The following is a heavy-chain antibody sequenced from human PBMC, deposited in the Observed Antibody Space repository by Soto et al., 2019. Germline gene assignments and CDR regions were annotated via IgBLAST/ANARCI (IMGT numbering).Heavy chain of an antibody. Sequence: VQLVESGGGLIQPGGSLRLSCAASGSTVSNNTMTWARQAAGKGLELVSFVHGGGSTSYADSVKGRFTISRDNSKNTLYLQMDSLRAEDTAIYYCAGRLTTAASLDYWGRGTLVTVSS. J-gene: IGHJ4*02. CDR1: GSTVSNNT. D-gene: IGHD3-16*01. CDR3: AGRLTTAASLDY. V-gene: IGHV3-53*01. CDR2: VHGGGST.